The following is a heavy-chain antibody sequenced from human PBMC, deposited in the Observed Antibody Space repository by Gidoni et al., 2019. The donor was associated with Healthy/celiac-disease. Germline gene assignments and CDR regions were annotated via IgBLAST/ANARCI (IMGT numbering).Heavy chain of an antibody. CDR3: TRERDAFYDFWSGYYTSYYYGMDV. V-gene: IGHV3-49*03. J-gene: IGHJ6*02. CDR1: GFTFGDYA. D-gene: IGHD3-3*01. Sequence: EVQLVESGGGLVQPGRSLRLSCTASGFTFGDYAMSWFRPAPGKGLEWVGFIRSKAYGGTTEYAASVKGRFTISRDDSKSIAYLQMNSLKTEDTAVYYCTRERDAFYDFWSGYYTSYYYGMDVWGQGTTVTVSS. CDR2: IRSKAYGGTT.